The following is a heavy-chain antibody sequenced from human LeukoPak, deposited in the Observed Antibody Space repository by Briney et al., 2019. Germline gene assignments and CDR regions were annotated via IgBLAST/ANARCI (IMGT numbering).Heavy chain of an antibody. CDR2: IFYFGST. CDR3: AGERGEEYSSGWYKRNYFDN. CDR1: GGSISGSSYY. D-gene: IGHD6-19*01. Sequence: SETLSLTCSVSGGSISGSSYYWGWIRQSPGKGLDWIGSIFYFGSTYYNPSLESRVTMSVDTSKNQFSLSLDSVTGADTAVYYCAGERGEEYSSGWYKRNYFDNWGQGIRVTVSS. V-gene: IGHV4-39*07. J-gene: IGHJ4*02.